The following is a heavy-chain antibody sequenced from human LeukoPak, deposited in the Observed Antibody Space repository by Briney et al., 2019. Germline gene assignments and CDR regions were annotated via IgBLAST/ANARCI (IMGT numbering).Heavy chain of an antibody. Sequence: PSETLSLTCTVSGGSISTYYWSWIRQPPGKGLEWIGYIYYSGCTNYNPSLKSRVTISIDTSKNQFSLKLSSVTAADTAVYYCARSQARTDFDYWGQGTLVTVSS. V-gene: IGHV4-59*01. CDR3: ARSQARTDFDY. CDR1: GGSISTYY. J-gene: IGHJ4*02. CDR2: IYYSGCT.